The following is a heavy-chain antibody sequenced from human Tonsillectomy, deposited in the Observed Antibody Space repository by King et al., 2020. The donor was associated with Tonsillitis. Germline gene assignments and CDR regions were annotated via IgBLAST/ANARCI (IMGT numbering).Heavy chain of an antibody. CDR1: GFSFSDSA. Sequence: VQLVESGGDLVQPGGSLRLSCAASGFSFSDSALAWVRQAPGKGLEWVSTLSDNGTTTSYADSVKGRFAVSRDISKNTLYLLMNSLRAEDTAVYYCAKGALTGPIKWYYDFWGQGTLVTVSS. CDR2: LSDNGTTT. V-gene: IGHV3-23*04. CDR3: AKGALTGPIKWYYDF. J-gene: IGHJ4*02. D-gene: IGHD3-9*01.